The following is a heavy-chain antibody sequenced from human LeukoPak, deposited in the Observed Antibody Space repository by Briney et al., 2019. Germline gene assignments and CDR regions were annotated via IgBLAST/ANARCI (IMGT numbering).Heavy chain of an antibody. Sequence: GGSLRLSCAASGFPFSSYAMSWVRQAPGKGLEWVSVIYSGGSTYYADSVKGRFTISRDNSKNTLYLQVNSLRAEDTAVYYCARGTTGRYNWFDPWGQGTLVTVSS. CDR3: ARGTTGRYNWFDP. CDR2: IYSGGST. CDR1: GFPFSSYA. D-gene: IGHD1-1*01. V-gene: IGHV3-53*01. J-gene: IGHJ5*02.